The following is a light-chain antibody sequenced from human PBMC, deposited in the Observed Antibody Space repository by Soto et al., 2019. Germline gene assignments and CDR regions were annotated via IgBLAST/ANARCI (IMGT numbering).Light chain of an antibody. J-gene: IGKJ4*01. CDR3: QQSQSASRT. CDR1: QNIATH. Sequence: DIQMTQSPSSLSASVGDRVTITCRASQNIATHLNWYRQQPGKSPRLLIHAASTLENEVASRFSGSGSGRDFTLTIASLQAEGFATYCCQQSQSASRTFGGGTKIEIK. CDR2: AAS. V-gene: IGKV1-39*01.